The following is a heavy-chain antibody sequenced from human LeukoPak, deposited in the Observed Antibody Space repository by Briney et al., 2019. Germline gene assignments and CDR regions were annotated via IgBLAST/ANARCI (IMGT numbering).Heavy chain of an antibody. V-gene: IGHV1-2*02. D-gene: IGHD2-2*01. CDR3: ARPKQGSSAPRSWFDP. CDR1: GYTFTGYY. J-gene: IGHJ5*02. CDR2: INPNSGGT. Sequence: ASVKVSCKASGYTFTGYYMHWVRQAPGQGLEWMGWINPNSGGTNYAQKFQGRVTMTRDTSISTAYMELSRPRSDDTAVYYCARPKQGSSAPRSWFDPWGQGTLVTVSS.